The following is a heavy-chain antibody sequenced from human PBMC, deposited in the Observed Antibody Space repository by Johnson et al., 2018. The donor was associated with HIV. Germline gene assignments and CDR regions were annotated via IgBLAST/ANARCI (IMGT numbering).Heavy chain of an antibody. D-gene: IGHD6-13*01. CDR2: IGTAGDT. CDR3: ARGFEVAAGWGAFDI. V-gene: IGHV3-13*01. Sequence: VQLVESGGGVVQPGGSLRLSCAASGFTFSSYDMHWVRQATGKGLEWVSAIGTAGDTYYPGSVKGRFTISRQNAKNSLYLQMNSLRAGDTAVYYCARGFEVAAGWGAFDIWGQGTMVTVSS. J-gene: IGHJ3*02. CDR1: GFTFSSYD.